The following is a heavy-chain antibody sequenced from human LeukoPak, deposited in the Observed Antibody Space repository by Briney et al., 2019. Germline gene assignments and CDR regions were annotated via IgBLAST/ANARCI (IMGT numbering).Heavy chain of an antibody. V-gene: IGHV1-46*01. J-gene: IGHJ3*02. CDR3: ARDRQRNYYDSSGPLRTFDI. Sequence: ASVKVSCKASGYTFTSYYMHWVRQAPGQGLEWMGLINPSGGSTSYAQKFQGRVTMTRDTSTSTVYMELSSLRSEDTAVYYCARDRQRNYYDSSGPLRTFDIWGQGTMVTVSS. CDR2: INPSGGST. D-gene: IGHD3-22*01. CDR1: GYTFTSYY.